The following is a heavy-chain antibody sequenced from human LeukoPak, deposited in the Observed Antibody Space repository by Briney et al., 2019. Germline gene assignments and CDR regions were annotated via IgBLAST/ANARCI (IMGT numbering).Heavy chain of an antibody. J-gene: IGHJ4*02. V-gene: IGHV4-39*01. D-gene: IGHD5-24*01. CDR1: GGSISSSSYY. CDR3: ARHKWLQFRGYDRPFDY. CDR2: IYYSGST. Sequence: PSETLSLTCTVSGGSISSSSYYWGWIRQPPGKGLEWIGSIYYSGSTYYNPSLKSRVTISVDTSKNQFSLKLSSVTAADTAVYYCARHKWLQFRGYDRPFDYWGQGTLVTVSS.